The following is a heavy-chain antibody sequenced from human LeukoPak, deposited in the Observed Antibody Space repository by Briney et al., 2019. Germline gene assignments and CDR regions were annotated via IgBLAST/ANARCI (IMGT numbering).Heavy chain of an antibody. CDR3: ARIEGDFIFDY. CDR1: GFTFSIAW. V-gene: IGHV3-7*01. Sequence: GGSLRLSCAASGFTFSIAWMSWVRQAPGKGLEWVANIKQDGSEKYYVDSVKGRFTISRDNAKNSLYLQMNSLRAEDTAVYYCARIEGDFIFDYWGQGTLVTVSS. D-gene: IGHD2-21*02. J-gene: IGHJ4*02. CDR2: IKQDGSEK.